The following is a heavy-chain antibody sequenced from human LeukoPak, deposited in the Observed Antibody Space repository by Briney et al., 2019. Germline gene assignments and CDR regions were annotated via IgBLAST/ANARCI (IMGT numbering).Heavy chain of an antibody. V-gene: IGHV3-15*01. Sequence: GGSLRLSCAASGFTFSNAWMSWVRQAPGKGLEWVGRIKSKTDGGTTDYAAPVKGRFTISRDDSKNTLYLQMNSLETEDTAVYYCTSKPMDYYGSGSLDYWGQGTLVTVSS. CDR3: TSKPMDYYGSGSLDY. CDR1: GFTFSNAW. D-gene: IGHD3-10*01. CDR2: IKSKTDGGTT. J-gene: IGHJ4*02.